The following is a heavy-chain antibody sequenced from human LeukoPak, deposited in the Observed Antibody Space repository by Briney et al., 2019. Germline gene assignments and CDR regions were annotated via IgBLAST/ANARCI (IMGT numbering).Heavy chain of an antibody. CDR1: GDSITSYY. Sequence: PSETLSLTCTVSGDSITSYYWNWVRQPPGKGLEWIGYIHYTGKNNYNPSLKSRITMSVDTSKSQFSLKLSSVTAADTAVYYCAKWHERQPAFDSWGQRTLVTVSS. V-gene: IGHV4-59*01. D-gene: IGHD1-1*01. J-gene: IGHJ4*02. CDR3: AKWHERQPAFDS. CDR2: IHYTGKN.